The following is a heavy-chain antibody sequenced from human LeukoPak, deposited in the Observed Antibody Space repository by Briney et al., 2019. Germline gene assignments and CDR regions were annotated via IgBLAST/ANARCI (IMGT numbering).Heavy chain of an antibody. D-gene: IGHD3-22*01. CDR3: ARPQSSSGYYWPFDD. Sequence: PGGSLRLSCAASEFTFSSYSMNWVRQAPGKGLEWVSAISPSSGTFYADSVKGRFTISRDNSKNTLYLQMNSLRAEDTAVYYCARPQSSSGYYWPFDDWGQGTLVTVSS. J-gene: IGHJ4*02. V-gene: IGHV3-23*01. CDR1: EFTFSSYS. CDR2: ISPSSGT.